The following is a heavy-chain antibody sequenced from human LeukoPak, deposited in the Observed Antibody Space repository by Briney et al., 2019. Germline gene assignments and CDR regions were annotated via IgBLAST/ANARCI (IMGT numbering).Heavy chain of an antibody. Sequence: PGGSLRLSCAASGFTFSSYAMHWVRQAPGKGLEWVSTIYSGGATYYSDSVRGRFTISRDSSQNTVYLQMNSLRAEDTAVYYCAREGVNYYDSSGYYAVSWGQGTLVTVSS. CDR3: AREGVNYYDSSGYYAVS. CDR2: IYSGGAT. J-gene: IGHJ5*02. D-gene: IGHD3-22*01. CDR1: GFTFSSYA. V-gene: IGHV3-66*01.